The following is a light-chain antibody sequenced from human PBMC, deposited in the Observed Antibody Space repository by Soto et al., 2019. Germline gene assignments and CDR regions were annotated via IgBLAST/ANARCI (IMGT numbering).Light chain of an antibody. CDR3: QQYDSLPLT. J-gene: IGKJ4*02. CDR2: DAS. V-gene: IGKV1-33*01. Sequence: DIQMTQSPPSLSASVGDTFTLTCQASEHINNYLNWYQQIPGKAPKLLIYDASNLAAGAPSRFSGSGSGTAFTFAISGLQPDDVATYYCQQYDSLPLTFGRGTKVDI. CDR1: EHINNY.